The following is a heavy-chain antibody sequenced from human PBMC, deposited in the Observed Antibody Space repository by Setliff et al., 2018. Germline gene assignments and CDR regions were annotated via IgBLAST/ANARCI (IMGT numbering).Heavy chain of an antibody. CDR2: IISNSLTI. V-gene: IGHV3-48*04. J-gene: IGHJ4*02. CDR1: GFNFNLYN. CDR3: ARDKGGANWGSG. D-gene: IGHD7-27*01. Sequence: PGGSLRLSCEASGFNFNLYNMNWVRQAPGKGLEWISYIISNSLTIHYADSVRGRFTISRDNAKNSLYLQMNSLRAEDTAVYYCARDKGGANWGSGWGQGTLVTVSS.